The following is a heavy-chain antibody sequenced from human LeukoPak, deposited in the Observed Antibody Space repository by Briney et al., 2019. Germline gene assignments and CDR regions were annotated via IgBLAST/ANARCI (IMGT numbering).Heavy chain of an antibody. Sequence: GGSLRLSCAASGFTFSSYAMSWVRQAPGKGLEGVSAISGSGGSTYYADSVKGRFTISRDNAKNSLYLQMNSLRAEDTAVYYCARGGSGLYEAFDYWGQGTLVTVSS. CDR3: ARGGSGLYEAFDY. D-gene: IGHD6-19*01. J-gene: IGHJ4*02. CDR1: GFTFSSYA. V-gene: IGHV3-23*01. CDR2: ISGSGGST.